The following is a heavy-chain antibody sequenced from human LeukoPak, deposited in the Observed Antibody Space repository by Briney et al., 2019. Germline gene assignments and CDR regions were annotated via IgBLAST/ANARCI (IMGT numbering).Heavy chain of an antibody. J-gene: IGHJ4*02. CDR1: GGSISSSSYY. Sequence: SETLSLTCTVSGGSISSSSYYWGWIRQPPGKGLEWIGSIYHSGSTYYNPSLKSRVTISVDTSKNQFSLKLSSVTAADTAVYYCARGPEVGHSDYWGQGTLVTVSS. CDR3: ARGPEVGHSDY. CDR2: IYHSGST. D-gene: IGHD1-26*01. V-gene: IGHV4-39*07.